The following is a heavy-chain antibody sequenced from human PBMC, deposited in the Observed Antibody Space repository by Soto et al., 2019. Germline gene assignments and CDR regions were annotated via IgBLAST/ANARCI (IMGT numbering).Heavy chain of an antibody. D-gene: IGHD3-16*02. V-gene: IGHV1-2*02. CDR3: ARHRFTSGSDYFDS. CDR1: GYTFTEYN. CDR2: INPRNGDT. Sequence: ASVKVSCKASGYTFTEYNLHWVRQAPGQGLEWMGSINPRNGDTDFAQKFQPRVTMTRDTSITTAYMEVFRLTSHDTAVYYCARHRFTSGSDYFDSWGQGTLVTVSS. J-gene: IGHJ4*02.